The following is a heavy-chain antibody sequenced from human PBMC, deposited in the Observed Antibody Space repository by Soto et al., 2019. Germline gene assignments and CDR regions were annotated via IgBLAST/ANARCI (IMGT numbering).Heavy chain of an antibody. CDR3: ASIIVGTTQGH. Sequence: EVQLVESGGGLVQPGGSLRLSCAASGFSFSTHSMNWVRQAPGKGLEWVSYISSISSTIYYSDSVKGRVTISRDNVKKSLYLQMDSLRDEDTSVYYCASIIVGTTQGHWGQGTLVTVSS. CDR1: GFSFSTHS. V-gene: IGHV3-48*02. D-gene: IGHD1-1*01. CDR2: ISSISSTI. J-gene: IGHJ4*02.